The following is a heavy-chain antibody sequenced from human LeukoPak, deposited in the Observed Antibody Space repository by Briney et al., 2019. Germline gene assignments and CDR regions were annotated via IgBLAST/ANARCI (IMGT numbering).Heavy chain of an antibody. CDR3: ARVLGYYGSGSYPDY. CDR1: GGSISSYY. V-gene: IGHV4-4*07. J-gene: IGHJ4*02. Sequence: SETLSLTCTVSGGSISSYYWTWIRQSAGKGLEWIGRINTSGSTNYNPSLRSRVTMSVNTSKNQFSLKLSSVTAADTAVYYCARVLGYYGSGSYPDYWGQGTLVTVSS. CDR2: INTSGST. D-gene: IGHD3-10*01.